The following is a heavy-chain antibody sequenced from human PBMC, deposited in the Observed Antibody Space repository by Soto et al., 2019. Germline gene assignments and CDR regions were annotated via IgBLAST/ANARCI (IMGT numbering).Heavy chain of an antibody. Sequence: GGSLRLSCAASGFTFSSYSMNWVRQAPGKGLEWVSSISSSSSYIYYADSVKGRFTISRDNAKNSLYLQMNSLRAEDTAVYYCARDDEEDDFCSGAPNLFDPWGQGTLVTVSS. CDR3: ARDDEEDDFCSGAPNLFDP. D-gene: IGHD3-3*01. CDR1: GFTFSSYS. V-gene: IGHV3-21*01. CDR2: ISSSSSYI. J-gene: IGHJ5*02.